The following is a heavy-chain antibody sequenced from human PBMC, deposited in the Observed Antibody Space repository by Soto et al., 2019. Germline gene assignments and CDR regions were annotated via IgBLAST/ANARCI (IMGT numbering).Heavy chain of an antibody. CDR1: GESISSSCYY. J-gene: IGHJ4*02. CDR2: IYYSGRT. CDR3: AGQRTTVVTQAYFDH. D-gene: IGHD2-21*02. V-gene: IGHV4-39*01. Sequence: SEALSLTCIVSGESISSSCYYWGWIRQPPGKGLEWIGSIYYSGRTYYNPSFKSRVTISIDTSKNQFSLKLSSVTATDTAVYYCAGQRTTVVTQAYFDHWGQGALVTVSS.